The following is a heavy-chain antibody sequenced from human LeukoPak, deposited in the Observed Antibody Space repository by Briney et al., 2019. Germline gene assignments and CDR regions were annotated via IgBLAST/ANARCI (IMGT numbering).Heavy chain of an antibody. V-gene: IGHV4-59*12. Sequence: SETLSLTCSVSGGSISSYYWSWIRQPPGKGLEWIGHIYYSGSTNYNPSLKSRVTMSVDTSKNQFSLKLSSVTAADTAVYYCARERRITGTTWVNWFDPWGQGTLVTVSS. CDR1: GGSISSYY. D-gene: IGHD1-7*01. J-gene: IGHJ5*02. CDR3: ARERRITGTTWVNWFDP. CDR2: IYYSGST.